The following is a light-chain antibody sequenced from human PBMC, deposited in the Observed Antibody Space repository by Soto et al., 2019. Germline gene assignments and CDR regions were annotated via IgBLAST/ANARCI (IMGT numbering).Light chain of an antibody. CDR2: GAS. J-gene: IGKJ5*01. V-gene: IGKV3-20*01. Sequence: EIVLTQSPGTLSLSPGERATLSCRASQSVGSTYLAWYQHKPGQAPRLLIYGASSRATGIPDRFSGSGSGTDFTLTISRLEPEAFAVYYCQQYGSSPRITFGQGTRLEIK. CDR1: QSVGSTY. CDR3: QQYGSSPRIT.